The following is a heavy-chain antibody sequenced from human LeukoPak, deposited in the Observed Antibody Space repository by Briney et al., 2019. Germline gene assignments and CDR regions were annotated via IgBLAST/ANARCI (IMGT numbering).Heavy chain of an antibody. CDR3: VAPPTYYDFWSGYWPS. CDR2: MNPNSGNT. Sequence: ASVKVSCKASGYTFTSYDINWVRQATGQGLEWMGWMNPNSGNTGYAQKFQGRATMPRNTSISTDYMELSSLGAEDTAVYYCVAPPTYYDFWSGYWPSWGQGTLVTVSS. V-gene: IGHV1-8*01. J-gene: IGHJ4*02. CDR1: GYTFTSYD. D-gene: IGHD3-3*01.